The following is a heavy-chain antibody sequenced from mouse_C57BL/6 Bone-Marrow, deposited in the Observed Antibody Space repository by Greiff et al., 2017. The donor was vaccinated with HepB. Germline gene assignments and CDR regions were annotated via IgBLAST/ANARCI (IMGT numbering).Heavy chain of an antibody. Sequence: QVQLQQPGAELVKPGASVKLSCKASGYTFTSYWMHWVKQRPGQGLEWIGMIHPNSGSTNYNEKFKSKATLTVDKSSSTAYVQLSSLTSEDSAVYYCARWYYGSRWDFDYWGQGTTLTVSS. CDR2: IHPNSGST. J-gene: IGHJ2*01. D-gene: IGHD1-1*01. CDR3: ARWYYGSRWDFDY. V-gene: IGHV1-64*01. CDR1: GYTFTSYW.